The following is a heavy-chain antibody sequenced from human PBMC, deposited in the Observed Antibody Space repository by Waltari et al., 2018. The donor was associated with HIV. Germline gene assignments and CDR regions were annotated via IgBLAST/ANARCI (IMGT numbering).Heavy chain of an antibody. Sequence: QGQLVESGGGVVQPGGSLRLSCAASGFSFSISGMHWVRQATGKGLEWVILIRYDGNTKYYADSVKGRFTISRDNSKNTLYLKMSSLRAEDTAVYYCAKELRSGYSYYYYGMDVWGEGTTVTVSS. CDR3: AKELRSGYSYYYYGMDV. CDR2: IRYDGNTK. CDR1: GFSFSISG. J-gene: IGHJ6*04. V-gene: IGHV3-30*02. D-gene: IGHD2-15*01.